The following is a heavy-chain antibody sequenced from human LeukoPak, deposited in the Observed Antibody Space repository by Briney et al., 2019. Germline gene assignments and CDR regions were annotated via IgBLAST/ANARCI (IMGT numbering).Heavy chain of an antibody. V-gene: IGHV4-30-4*01. J-gene: IGHJ4*02. D-gene: IGHD5-18*01. Sequence: PSQTLSLTCTVSGGSISSGDYYWSWIRQPPGKGLEWIGYIYYSGSTYYNPSLKSRVTISVDTSKNQFSLKLSSVTAADTAVYYCARVVRGGYSYGIHDYWGQGTLVTVSP. CDR2: IYYSGST. CDR3: ARVVRGGYSYGIHDY. CDR1: GGSISSGDYY.